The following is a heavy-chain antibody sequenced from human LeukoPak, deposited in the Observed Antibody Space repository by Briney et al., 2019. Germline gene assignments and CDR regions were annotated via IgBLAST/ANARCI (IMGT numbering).Heavy chain of an antibody. CDR3: ARGYSNPM. J-gene: IGHJ4*02. Sequence: GGSLRLSCAASGFTVGYNYMTWVRQAPGKGLEWVSAIYDGGGTYYADSVKGRFTMSRDNSKSTLYLQMNSLGADDTAVYYCARGYSNPMGGQGILVTVSS. CDR2: IYDGGGT. V-gene: IGHV3-53*01. D-gene: IGHD6-13*01. CDR1: GFTVGYNY.